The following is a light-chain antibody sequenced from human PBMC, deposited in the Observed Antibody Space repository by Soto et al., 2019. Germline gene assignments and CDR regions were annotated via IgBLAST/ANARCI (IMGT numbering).Light chain of an antibody. CDR1: SSDVGGYNY. J-gene: IGLJ2*01. V-gene: IGLV2-14*01. Sequence: QSALTQPASVSGSPGQSITISCTGTSSDVGGYNYVSWYQQHPGKAPQLMIYEVSNRPSGVSNRFAGYNSGNTASLTISGLQAEDEADYYCSSYTSSSTLVVFGGGTKLTVL. CDR2: EVS. CDR3: SSYTSSSTLVV.